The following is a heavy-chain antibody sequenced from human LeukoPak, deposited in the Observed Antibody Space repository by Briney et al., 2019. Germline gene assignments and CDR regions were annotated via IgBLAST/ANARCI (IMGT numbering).Heavy chain of an antibody. CDR3: VRDWGGSSAI. CDR2: ISAYNGNT. CDR1: GYTFTSYG. J-gene: IGHJ4*02. V-gene: IGHV1-18*03. D-gene: IGHD6-6*01. Sequence: ASVKVSCKASGYTFTSYGISWVRQAPGQGLEWMGWISAYNGNTNYAQNLQGRVTLTKDTSASTAHMELSSLTSEDMAVYYCVRDWGGSSAIWGQGTLVTVSS.